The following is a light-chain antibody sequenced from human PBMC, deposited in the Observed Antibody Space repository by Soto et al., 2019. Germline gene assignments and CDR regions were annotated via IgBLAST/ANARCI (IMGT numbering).Light chain of an antibody. V-gene: IGKV3-20*01. CDR3: QQYDASPT. CDR1: QSINNNY. Sequence: EIVLTQSPGTLSLSAGERATLSCRASQSINNNYLAWYQQKPGQAPTVLIYGASSRAPGIPDRFSGSGSGTDFTLTISRLEPEDFAVYYCQQYDASPTFGQGTKV. J-gene: IGKJ1*01. CDR2: GAS.